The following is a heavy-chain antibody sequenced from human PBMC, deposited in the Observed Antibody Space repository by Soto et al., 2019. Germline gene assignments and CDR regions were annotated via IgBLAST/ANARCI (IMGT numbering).Heavy chain of an antibody. CDR1: GYTFTGYY. J-gene: IGHJ4*02. D-gene: IGHD5-12*01. Sequence: PPASVKVSCKASGYTFTGYYMHWVRQAPGQGLEWMGGIIPIFGTANYAQKFQGRVTITADKSTSTAYMELSSLRSEDTAVYYCASREMATIGPFDYWGQGTLVTVSS. CDR3: ASREMATIGPFDY. V-gene: IGHV1-69*06. CDR2: IIPIFGTA.